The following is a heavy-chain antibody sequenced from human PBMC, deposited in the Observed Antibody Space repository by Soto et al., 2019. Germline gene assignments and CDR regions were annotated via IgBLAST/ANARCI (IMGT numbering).Heavy chain of an antibody. CDR1: GFTFSSYA. V-gene: IGHV3-30-3*01. D-gene: IGHD3-10*01. J-gene: IGHJ1*01. CDR3: ASNATNYYGSGSYEYFQH. CDR2: ISYDGSNK. Sequence: GGSLRLSCAASGFTFSSYAMHWVRQAPGKGLEWVAVISYDGSNKYYADSVKGRFTISRDNSKNTLYLQMNSLRAEDTAVYYCASNATNYYGSGSYEYFQHWGQGTLVTVSS.